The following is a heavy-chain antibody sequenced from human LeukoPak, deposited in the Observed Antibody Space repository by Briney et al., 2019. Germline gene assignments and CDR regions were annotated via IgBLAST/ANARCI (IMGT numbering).Heavy chain of an antibody. Sequence: SETLSLTCTVSGGSISSYYWSWIRQPPGKGLEWIGYIYYSGSTNYNPSLKSRITISVYAAKNQFSLKLSSVTAADTAVYYCARHFVRGVYWFDPWGQGTLVTVSS. CDR3: ARHFVRGVYWFDP. D-gene: IGHD3-10*02. J-gene: IGHJ5*02. V-gene: IGHV4-59*08. CDR2: IYYSGST. CDR1: GGSISSYY.